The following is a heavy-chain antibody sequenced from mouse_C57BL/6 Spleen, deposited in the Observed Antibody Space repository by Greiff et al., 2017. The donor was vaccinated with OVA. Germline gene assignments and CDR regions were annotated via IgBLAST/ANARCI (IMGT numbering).Heavy chain of an antibody. CDR3: ARYGDGYYPWFAY. J-gene: IGHJ3*01. V-gene: IGHV7-3*01. D-gene: IGHD2-3*01. Sequence: EVMLVESGGGLVQPGGSLSLSCAASGFTFTDYYMSWVRQPPGKALEWLGFIRNKANGYTTEYSASVKGRFTISRDNSQSILYLQMNALRAEDSATYYSARYGDGYYPWFAYWGQGTLVTVSA. CDR1: GFTFTDYY. CDR2: IRNKANGYTT.